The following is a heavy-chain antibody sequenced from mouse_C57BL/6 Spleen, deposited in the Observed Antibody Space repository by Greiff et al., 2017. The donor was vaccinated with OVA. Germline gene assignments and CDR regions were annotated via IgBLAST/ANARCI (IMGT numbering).Heavy chain of an antibody. D-gene: IGHD1-1*01. Sequence: EVKLQQSGPELVKPGASVKISCKASGYTFTDYYMNWVKQSHGKSLEWIGDINPNNGGTSYNQKFKGKATLTVDKSSSTAYMELRSLTSEDSAVYYCARGDYYGSGFDYWGQGTTLTVSS. CDR3: ARGDYYGSGFDY. CDR2: INPNNGGT. CDR1: GYTFTDYY. J-gene: IGHJ2*01. V-gene: IGHV1-26*01.